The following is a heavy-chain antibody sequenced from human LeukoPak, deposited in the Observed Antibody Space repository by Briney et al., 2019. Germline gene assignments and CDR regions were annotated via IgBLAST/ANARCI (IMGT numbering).Heavy chain of an antibody. CDR3: ARLRGPNCSGGSCYDY. D-gene: IGHD2-15*01. Sequence: GGSLRLSCAASGFTFSSYGVHWVRQAPGKGLEWVAFIRYDGSNKYYADSVKGRFTISRDNSKNTLYLQMNSLRAEDTAVYYCARLRGPNCSGGSCYDYWGQGTLVTVSS. V-gene: IGHV3-30*02. CDR2: IRYDGSNK. CDR1: GFTFSSYG. J-gene: IGHJ4*02.